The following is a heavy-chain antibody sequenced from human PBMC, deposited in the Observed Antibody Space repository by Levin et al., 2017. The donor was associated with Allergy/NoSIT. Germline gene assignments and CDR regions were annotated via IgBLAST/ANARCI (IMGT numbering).Heavy chain of an antibody. CDR3: ARLSSGTSSHFDY. D-gene: IGHD2-2*01. CDR2: ISTTSTYT. V-gene: IGHV3-11*03. Sequence: SCAASGFTFSEYYMHWIRQTPGKGLEWVSYISTTSTYTNYADSVKGRFTISRDNAKNSLYLQMNSLRAEDTAVYYCARLSSGTSSHFDYWGQGTLVTVSS. J-gene: IGHJ4*02. CDR1: GFTFSEYY.